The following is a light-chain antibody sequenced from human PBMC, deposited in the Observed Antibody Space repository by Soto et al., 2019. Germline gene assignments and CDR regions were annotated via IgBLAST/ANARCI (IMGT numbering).Light chain of an antibody. CDR2: LNSDGSH. CDR3: LTWGTGIQV. J-gene: IGLJ2*01. CDR1: SGHSSYA. V-gene: IGLV4-69*01. Sequence: QSVLTQSPSASASLGASVKLTCTLSSGHSSYAIAWHQQQPEKGPRYLMKLNSDGSHSKGDGIPDRFSGSSSGAERYLTISSLQSEDEADYYCLTWGTGIQVFGGGTKVNVL.